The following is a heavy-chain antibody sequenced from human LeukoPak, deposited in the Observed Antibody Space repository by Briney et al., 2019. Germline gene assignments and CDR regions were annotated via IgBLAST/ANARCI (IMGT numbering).Heavy chain of an antibody. J-gene: IGHJ4*02. CDR1: GYTFTSYG. CDR2: ISAYNGNT. Sequence: ASVKVSCKASGYTFTSYGISWVRQAPGQGLEWMGWISAYNGNTNYAQKLQGRVTMTTDTSTSTAYMELRSLRSDDTAVYYCARDLAWQEYSSSPPFDYWGQGTLVTVSS. V-gene: IGHV1-18*01. D-gene: IGHD6-6*01. CDR3: ARDLAWQEYSSSPPFDY.